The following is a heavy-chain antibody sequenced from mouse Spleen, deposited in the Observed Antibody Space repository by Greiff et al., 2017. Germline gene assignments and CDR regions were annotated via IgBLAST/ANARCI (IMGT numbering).Heavy chain of an antibody. D-gene: IGHD1-2*01. J-gene: IGHJ2*01. CDR2: ISSGGSYT. CDR1: GFTFSSYA. V-gene: IGHV5-9-3*01. CDR3: ARRATTATRYFDY. Sequence: DVQLVESGGGLVKPGGSLKLSCAASGFTFSSYAMSWVRQTPEKRLEWVATISSGGSYTYYPDSVKGRFTISRDNAKNTLYLQMSSLRSEDTAMYYCARRATTATRYFDYWGQGTTLTVSS.